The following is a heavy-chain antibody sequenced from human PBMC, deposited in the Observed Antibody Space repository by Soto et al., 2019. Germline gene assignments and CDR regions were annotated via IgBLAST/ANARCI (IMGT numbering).Heavy chain of an antibody. CDR3: ARDRGGGYCNYYFDY. CDR1: GFTFNTYG. V-gene: IGHV3-33*01. Sequence: QVQLVESGGGVVQPGRSLRLSCAASGFTFNTYGMHWVRQAPGKGLEWVAVIWYDGSRQYYEDSVKGRFTISRDNSKNTLYLHMNSLGVEDTAVYYCARDRGGGYCNYYFDYWGQGSLVTVSS. D-gene: IGHD2-21*01. J-gene: IGHJ4*02. CDR2: IWYDGSRQ.